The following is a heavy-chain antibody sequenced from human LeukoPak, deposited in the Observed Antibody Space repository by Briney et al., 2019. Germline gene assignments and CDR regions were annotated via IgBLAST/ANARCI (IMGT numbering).Heavy chain of an antibody. CDR3: ARARNLYSSGRGGGFDY. J-gene: IGHJ4*02. CDR2: INPSGGST. D-gene: IGHD6-19*01. Sequence: ASVKVSCKASGYTFTSYYMHWVRQAPGQGLEWMGIINPSGGSTSHAQKFQGRVTMTRDTSTSTVYMELSSLRSEDTAVYYCARARNLYSSGRGGGFDYWGQGTLVTVSS. CDR1: GYTFTSYY. V-gene: IGHV1-46*01.